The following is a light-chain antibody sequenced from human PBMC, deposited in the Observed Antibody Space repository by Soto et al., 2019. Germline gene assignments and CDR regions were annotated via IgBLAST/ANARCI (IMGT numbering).Light chain of an antibody. Sequence: EIVVTQSPATLSVSPGERVTLSCRASQSVSSSLAWYQQRPGQTPRLLIYDTSTRAAGISARFSGSGSGTEFTRTISSLQSEDFAVYYWQQYIDWPPGTFGQGTAVEIK. CDR2: DTS. V-gene: IGKV3-15*01. CDR1: QSVSSS. CDR3: QQYIDWPPGT. J-gene: IGKJ1*01.